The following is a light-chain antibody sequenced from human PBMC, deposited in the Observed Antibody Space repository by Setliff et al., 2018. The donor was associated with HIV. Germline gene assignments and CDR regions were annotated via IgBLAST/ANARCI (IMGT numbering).Light chain of an antibody. CDR3: QSYGSDIVI. J-gene: IGLJ2*01. V-gene: IGLV6-57*01. CDR2: EDK. Sequence: NFMLTQPHSVSESPGKTVTISCTRSSGSIASNYVQWYQQRPGSSPTTVIYEDKQRPSGVPDRFSGSLDSSSNSASLTISGLKTGDEADYYCQSYGSDIVIFGGGTK. CDR1: SGSIASNY.